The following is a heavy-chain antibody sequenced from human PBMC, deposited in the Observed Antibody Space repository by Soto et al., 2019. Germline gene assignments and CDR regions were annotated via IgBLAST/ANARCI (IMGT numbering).Heavy chain of an antibody. CDR3: AREDYSNFDY. J-gene: IGHJ4*02. V-gene: IGHV3-21*01. CDR1: GFTLSSYS. CDR2: ISSSSSYI. D-gene: IGHD4-4*01. Sequence: GGSLRLSCAASGFTLSSYSMNWVRQAPGKGLEWVSSISSSSSYIYSADSVKGRFTISRDNAKNSLYLQMNSLRAEDTAVYYCAREDYSNFDYWGQGALVTVSS.